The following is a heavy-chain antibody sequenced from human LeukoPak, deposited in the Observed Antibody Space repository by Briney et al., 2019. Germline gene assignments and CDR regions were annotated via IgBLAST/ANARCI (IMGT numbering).Heavy chain of an antibody. Sequence: GSLRLSCAASGFTFSSYEMNWVRQAPGKGLEWVSSISSSSSYIYYADSVKGRFTISRDNAKNSLYLQMNSLRAEDTAVYYCASSSDQYYFDYWGQGTLVTVSS. D-gene: IGHD2-2*01. CDR2: ISSSSSYI. J-gene: IGHJ4*02. CDR1: GFTFSSYE. V-gene: IGHV3-21*01. CDR3: ASSSDQYYFDY.